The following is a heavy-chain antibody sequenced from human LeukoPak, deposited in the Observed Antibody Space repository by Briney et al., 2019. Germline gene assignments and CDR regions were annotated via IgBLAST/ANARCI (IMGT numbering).Heavy chain of an antibody. CDR1: GFTFSLYW. V-gene: IGHV3-7*01. D-gene: IGHD2-21*01. Sequence: GGSLRLSCAASGFTFSLYWMNWVRRAPGKGLEWVANIKQDGSEKDYVDSVKGRFTISRDNAKNSLYLQMNSLRAEDTAVYYCARYCGGDCYGMDVWGQGTTVTASS. J-gene: IGHJ6*02. CDR2: IKQDGSEK. CDR3: ARYCGGDCYGMDV.